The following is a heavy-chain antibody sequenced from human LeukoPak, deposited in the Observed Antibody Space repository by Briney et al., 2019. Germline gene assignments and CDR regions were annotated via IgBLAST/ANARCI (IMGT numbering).Heavy chain of an antibody. CDR3: ARVGGWPNYYDYYMDV. Sequence: SETLSLTCTVSGGSISSYYWSWIRQPPGKGLEWIGYIYYSGSNNYYPSLESRVTISVDTSKNQFSPKLSSVTAADTAVYYCARVGGWPNYYDYYMDVWGKGTTVTVSS. D-gene: IGHD6-19*01. V-gene: IGHV4-59*01. J-gene: IGHJ6*03. CDR1: GGSISSYY. CDR2: IYYSGSN.